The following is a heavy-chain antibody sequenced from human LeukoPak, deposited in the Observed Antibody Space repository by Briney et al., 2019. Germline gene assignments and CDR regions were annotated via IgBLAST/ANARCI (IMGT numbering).Heavy chain of an antibody. V-gene: IGHV1-58*02. D-gene: IGHD2-15*01. CDR2: IVVGSGNT. J-gene: IGHJ5*02. CDR1: GFTFTSSA. Sequence: GTSVKVSCKASGFTFTSSAMQWVRQARGQRLEWIGWIVVGSGNTNYAQKFQERVTITRDMSTSTAYMELSSLRAEDTAVYYCAKDFATRSLLGDKNWFDPWGQGTLVTVSS. CDR3: AKDFATRSLLGDKNWFDP.